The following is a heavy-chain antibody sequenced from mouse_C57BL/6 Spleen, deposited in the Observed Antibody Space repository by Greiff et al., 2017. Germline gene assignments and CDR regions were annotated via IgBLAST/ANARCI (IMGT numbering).Heavy chain of an antibody. CDR2: IDPDTGST. CDR3: ARDYDYDGDY. CDR1: GYTFTNTY. Sequence: VQLQQSVAELVRPGASVKLSCKASGYTFTNTYMHWVKQRPEQGLEWIGRIDPDTGSTKYTQKFQGKATLTAYKSSTTAYMQLTSLTSEDAAIYYFARDYDYDGDYWGQGTTLTVSS. D-gene: IGHD2-4*01. J-gene: IGHJ2*01. V-gene: IGHV14-3*01.